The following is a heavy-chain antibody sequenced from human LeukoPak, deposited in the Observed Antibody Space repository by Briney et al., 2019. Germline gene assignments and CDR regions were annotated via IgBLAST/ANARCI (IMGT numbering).Heavy chain of an antibody. Sequence: PGGPLSLSCAASGFPFSSYAMHWVRQPPGKGLEWVAVISYDGSNKYYADSVKGRFTISRDNSKNTLYLQMNSLRAEDTAVYYCASAGCTNGVCSYFDYWGQGTLVTVSS. J-gene: IGHJ4*02. D-gene: IGHD2-8*01. CDR1: GFPFSSYA. V-gene: IGHV3-30-3*01. CDR2: ISYDGSNK. CDR3: ASAGCTNGVCSYFDY.